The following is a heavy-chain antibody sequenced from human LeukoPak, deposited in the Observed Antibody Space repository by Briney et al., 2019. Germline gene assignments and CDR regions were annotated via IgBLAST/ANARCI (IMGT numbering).Heavy chain of an antibody. V-gene: IGHV4-38-2*01. CDR3: ARQAVGKQIYYFDY. Sequence: PSETLSLTCAVSGYSISSGYYWGWIRQPPGKGLEWIGSIYHSGSTYYNPSLKSRVTISVDTSKNQFSLKLSSVTAADTAVYYCARQAVGKQIYYFDYWGQGTLVTVSS. D-gene: IGHD2-15*01. J-gene: IGHJ4*02. CDR1: GYSISSGYY. CDR2: IYHSGST.